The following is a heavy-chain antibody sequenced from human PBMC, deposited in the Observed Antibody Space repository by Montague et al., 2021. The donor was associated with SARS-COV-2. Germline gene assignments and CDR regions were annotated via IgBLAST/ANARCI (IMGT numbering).Heavy chain of an antibody. D-gene: IGHD6-13*01. CDR1: GDSVSSNAAA. Sequence: CAISGDSVSSNAAAWSWIRQSPARDLQRLGRTYYRSKWYYDYAVSVKSRMTISPDTSKNQFSLQLSSVTPEDRAVYYCARDPRYSLSWSFDYWGRGTLVTVSS. J-gene: IGHJ4*02. CDR3: ARDPRYSLSWSFDY. V-gene: IGHV6-1*01. CDR2: TYYRSKWYY.